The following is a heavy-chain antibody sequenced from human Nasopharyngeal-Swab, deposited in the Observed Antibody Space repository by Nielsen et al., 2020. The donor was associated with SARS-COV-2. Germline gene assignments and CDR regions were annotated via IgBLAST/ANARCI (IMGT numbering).Heavy chain of an antibody. J-gene: IGHJ4*02. CDR3: ARDQRRGYSGYDHTYFDY. Sequence: WVRQAPGQGLEWMGGIIPIFGIANYAQKFQGRVTITADESTSTAYMELSSLRSEDTAVYYCARDQRRGYSGYDHTYFDYWGQGTLVTVSS. CDR2: IIPIFGIA. V-gene: IGHV1-69*01. D-gene: IGHD5-12*01.